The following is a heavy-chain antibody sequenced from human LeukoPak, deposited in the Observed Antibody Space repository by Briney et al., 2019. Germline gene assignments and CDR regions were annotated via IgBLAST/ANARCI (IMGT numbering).Heavy chain of an antibody. CDR1: GGTFSSYA. V-gene: IGHV1-69*13. Sequence: ASVKVSRKASGGTFSSYAISWVRQAPGQGLEWMGGIIPILGTANYAQKFQGRVTITADEFTSTAYMELSSLRSEDTAVYYCARDRPGRYCSSTRCYMASPFDPWGQGTLVTVSS. J-gene: IGHJ5*02. D-gene: IGHD2-2*02. CDR3: ARDRPGRYCSSTRCYMASPFDP. CDR2: IIPILGTA.